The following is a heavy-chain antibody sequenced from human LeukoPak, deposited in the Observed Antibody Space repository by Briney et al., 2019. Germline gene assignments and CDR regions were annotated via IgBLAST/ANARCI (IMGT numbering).Heavy chain of an antibody. D-gene: IGHD1-14*01. Sequence: GSLRLSCAASGFTFSSSAMSWIRQPPGKGLEWIGNIYYSGSTYYNPSLKSRVSISVDTSKSQFSLKLTSVTAADTAVYYCARAPEYGLYYFDYWGQGTLVTVSS. CDR1: GFTFSSSAM. CDR2: IYYSGST. CDR3: ARAPEYGLYYFDY. V-gene: IGHV4-39*07. J-gene: IGHJ4*02.